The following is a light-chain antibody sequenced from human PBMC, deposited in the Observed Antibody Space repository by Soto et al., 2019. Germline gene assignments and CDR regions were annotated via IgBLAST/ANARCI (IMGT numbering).Light chain of an antibody. Sequence: EIVMTQSPATLSVSPGERATLSCRASQRVSSNLAWYQQKPGQAPRLLIYGASTSATGITARFSGSGSGTEFTLTISSLQSEDFAVYYCQQYNNWPPWTFGQGTKVEIK. CDR2: GAS. J-gene: IGKJ1*01. CDR3: QQYNNWPPWT. V-gene: IGKV3-15*01. CDR1: QRVSSN.